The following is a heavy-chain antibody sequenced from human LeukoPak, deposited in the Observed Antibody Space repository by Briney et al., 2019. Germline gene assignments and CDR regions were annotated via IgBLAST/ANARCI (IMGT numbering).Heavy chain of an antibody. D-gene: IGHD5-18*01. J-gene: IGHJ5*02. CDR3: AGERGCSYVSWFDP. CDR2: IYCSGST. CDR1: GGSISSYY. Sequence: PSETLSLTCTVSGGSISSYYWSWIRQPPGKGLEWIGYIYCSGSTNYNPSLKSRVTISVDTSKNQFSLKLSSVTAADTAVYYCAGERGCSYVSWFDPWGQGTLVTVSS. V-gene: IGHV4-59*01.